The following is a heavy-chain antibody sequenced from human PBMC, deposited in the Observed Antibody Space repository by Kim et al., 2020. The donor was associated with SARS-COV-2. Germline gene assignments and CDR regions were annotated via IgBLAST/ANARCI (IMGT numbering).Heavy chain of an antibody. CDR3: AKYCAGTSCYQGFDY. D-gene: IGHD2-15*01. V-gene: IGHV3-23*01. CDR2: MTGDGGT. J-gene: IGHJ4*02. CDR1: GFTFTNYV. Sequence: GGSLRLSCATSGFTFTNYVMNWVRQAPGKGLEWVSTMTGDGGTYYADSVRGRFTISRDNSKNTLYLQMSSVRAEDTAVYYCAKYCAGTSCYQGFDYWGRGTLVTVSS.